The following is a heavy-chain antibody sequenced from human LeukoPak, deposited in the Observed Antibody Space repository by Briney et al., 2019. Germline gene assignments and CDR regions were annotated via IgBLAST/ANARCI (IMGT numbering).Heavy chain of an antibody. CDR1: SGSISSYY. CDR2: IYSSGTI. J-gene: IGHJ4*02. CDR3: ARHDKGFDY. Sequence: SETLSLTCTVSSGSISSYYWSWIRQPPGKGLEWLGYIYSSGTINFNPSLKSRLTMSVDKSKNQFPLKLSSVTAADTAVYYCARHDKGFDYWGQGTLVTISA. D-gene: IGHD3-22*01. V-gene: IGHV4-59*08.